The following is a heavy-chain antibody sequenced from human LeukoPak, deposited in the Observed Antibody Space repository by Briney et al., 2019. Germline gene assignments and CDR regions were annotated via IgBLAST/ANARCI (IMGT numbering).Heavy chain of an antibody. D-gene: IGHD3-10*01. V-gene: IGHV3-20*04. CDR3: AKDLPMVRGVISPRFDY. CDR2: INWNGDSR. J-gene: IGHJ4*02. CDR1: GFKFDDYG. Sequence: GGSLRLSCTASGFKFDDYGMTWVRQAPGKGLEWVSDINWNGDSRGYAHSVRGRFTISRDNSKNTLYLQMNSLRPEDTAVYYCAKDLPMVRGVISPRFDYWGRGTLVTVSS.